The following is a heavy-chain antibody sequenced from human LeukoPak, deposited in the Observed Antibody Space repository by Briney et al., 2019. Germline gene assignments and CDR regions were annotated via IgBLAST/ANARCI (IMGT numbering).Heavy chain of an antibody. CDR3: ARSGSYDY. CDR1: GFTFSSYA. J-gene: IGHJ4*02. V-gene: IGHV3-30-3*01. CDR2: ISYDGSNK. D-gene: IGHD1-26*01. Sequence: PGGSLRLSCAASGFTFSSYAMHWVRQAPGRGLEWVAVISYDGSNKYYADSVKGRFTISRDNSKNTLYLQMNSLRAEDTAVDYCARSGSYDYWGQGTLVIVSA.